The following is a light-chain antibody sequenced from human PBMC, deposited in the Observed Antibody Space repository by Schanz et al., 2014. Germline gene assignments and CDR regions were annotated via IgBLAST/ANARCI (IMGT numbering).Light chain of an antibody. J-gene: IGKJ1*01. Sequence: DIQMTQSPSSLSASVGDRVTLTCRASQGISNYLAWYQQRPGKVPKLLIYTASTLHSGVPSRFSGSGSGTDFTLTISGLQPEDGATYYCQKYDSAPWTFGQGTKVEIK. CDR2: TAS. CDR3: QKYDSAPWT. V-gene: IGKV1-27*01. CDR1: QGISNY.